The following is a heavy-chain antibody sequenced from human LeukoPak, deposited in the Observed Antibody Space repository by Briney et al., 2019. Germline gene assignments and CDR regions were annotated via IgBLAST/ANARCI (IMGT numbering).Heavy chain of an antibody. CDR2: IYYSGST. CDR3: ARFRSREVVRFDY. D-gene: IGHD4-23*01. V-gene: IGHV4-59*01. Sequence: SETLSLTCTVSGGSISSYYWSWIRQPPGKGLEWIGYIYYSGSTNYNPSLKSRVTISVDTSKNQFSLKLSSVTAADTAVYYCARFRSREVVRFDYWGQGTLVTVSS. CDR1: GGSISSYY. J-gene: IGHJ4*02.